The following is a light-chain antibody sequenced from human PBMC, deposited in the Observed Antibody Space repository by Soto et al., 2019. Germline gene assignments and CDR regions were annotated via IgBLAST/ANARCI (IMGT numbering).Light chain of an antibody. CDR1: QDIRNY. Sequence: DIQMTQSPTSLSASVGDRVTITCRASQDIRNYLNWYQQKPGKAPRLLIQDASNLETGVSSRFSGSGFGTDFTFTISSLQPEDIGTYYCQQYDDLAALTFGGGTKVDIK. J-gene: IGKJ4*01. V-gene: IGKV1-33*01. CDR3: QQYDDLAALT. CDR2: DAS.